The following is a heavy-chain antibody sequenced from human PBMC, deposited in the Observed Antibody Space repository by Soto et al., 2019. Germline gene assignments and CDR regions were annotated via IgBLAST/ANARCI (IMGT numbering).Heavy chain of an antibody. J-gene: IGHJ6*02. D-gene: IGHD3-10*01. CDR3: AREAMVRGVISYYYYYYGMDV. V-gene: IGHV3-30-3*01. CDR1: GFTFSSYA. CDR2: ISYDGSNK. Sequence: LRLSCAASGFTFSSYAMHWVRQAPGKGLEWVAVISYDGSNKYYADSVKGRFTISRDNSKNTLYLQMNSLRAEDTAVYYCAREAMVRGVISYYYYYYGMDVWGQGTTVTVSS.